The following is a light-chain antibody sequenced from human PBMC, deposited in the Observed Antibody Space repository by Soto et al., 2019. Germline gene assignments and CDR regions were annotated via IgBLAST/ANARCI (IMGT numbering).Light chain of an antibody. Sequence: QSALTQPPSASGSPGQSVTISCTGTSSDVGGYNYVSWYQQHPGKAPKLMIYEVSTRPSGVPDRFSGSKSGNTAPLTVSGLQAEDEADYYCSSYAGRNNLVFGGGTKLTVL. CDR2: EVS. CDR3: SSYAGRNNLV. CDR1: SSDVGGYNY. J-gene: IGLJ2*01. V-gene: IGLV2-8*01.